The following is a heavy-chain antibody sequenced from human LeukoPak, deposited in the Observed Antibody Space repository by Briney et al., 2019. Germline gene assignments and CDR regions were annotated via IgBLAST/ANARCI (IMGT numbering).Heavy chain of an antibody. CDR2: IRFDGSNK. CDR1: GLTLNTYG. Sequence: GGSLRLSCAASGLTLNTYGMHWVRQAPGKGLEWVAFIRFDGSNKYYAGSVKGRFTISRDNSKNTLYLQMKSLRPEDTAVYYCARGDGYCSSASCSGNWGQGTLVTVSS. J-gene: IGHJ4*02. D-gene: IGHD2-2*03. V-gene: IGHV3-30*02. CDR3: ARGDGYCSSASCSGN.